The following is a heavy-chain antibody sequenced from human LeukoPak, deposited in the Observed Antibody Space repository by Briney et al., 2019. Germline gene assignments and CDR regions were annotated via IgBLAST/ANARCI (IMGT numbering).Heavy chain of an antibody. D-gene: IGHD6-19*01. J-gene: IGHJ3*02. Sequence: GGSLRLSCAASGFTFSSYSMNWVRQAPGKGLEWVSSISSSSSYIYYADSVKGRFTISRDNAKNSLYLQMNSLRAEDTAVYYCARSPVAVAFDAFDIWGQGTMVTVSS. CDR2: ISSSSSYI. CDR3: ARSPVAVAFDAFDI. V-gene: IGHV3-21*01. CDR1: GFTFSSYS.